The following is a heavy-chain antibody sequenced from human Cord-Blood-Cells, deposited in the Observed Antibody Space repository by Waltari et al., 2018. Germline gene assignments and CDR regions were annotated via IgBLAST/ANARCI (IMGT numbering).Heavy chain of an antibody. CDR1: GGSFSGSY. D-gene: IGHD3-3*01. Sequence: QVQLQQWGAGLLKPSETLSLTCAVYGGSFSGSYWSWIRQPPGKGLEWIGEINHSGSTNYNPPLKSRVTISVDTSKNQFSLKLSSVTAADTAVYYCARKYDFWSGYVYYWGQGTLVTVSS. J-gene: IGHJ4*02. CDR2: INHSGST. CDR3: ARKYDFWSGYVYY. V-gene: IGHV4-34*01.